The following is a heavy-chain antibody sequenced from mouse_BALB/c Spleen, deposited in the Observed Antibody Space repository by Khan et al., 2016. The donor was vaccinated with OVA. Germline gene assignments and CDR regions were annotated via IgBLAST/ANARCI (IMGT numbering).Heavy chain of an antibody. V-gene: IGHV14-1*02. CDR2: IDHENGNT. D-gene: IGHD2-3*01. CDR1: GFNIKDYY. CDR3: TRDGYSPWFAY. J-gene: IGHJ3*01. Sequence: VQLQQSGAELVRPGALVKLSCKASGFNIKDYYIHWVKQRPEQGLEWIGGIDHENGNTIYDPKFQGKASITADTSSNTAYLQLSSLTSEDTAVYYCTRDGYSPWFAYWGQGTLVTVSA.